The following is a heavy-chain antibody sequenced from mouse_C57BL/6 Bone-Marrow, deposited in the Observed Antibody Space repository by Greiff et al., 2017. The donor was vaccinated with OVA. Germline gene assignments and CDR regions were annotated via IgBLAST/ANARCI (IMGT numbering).Heavy chain of an antibody. J-gene: IGHJ3*01. CDR3: TRVGAGTWGAWFAY. CDR1: GFTFSSYA. Sequence: EVKVEESGEGLVKPGGSLKLSCAASGFTFSSYAMSWVRQTPEKRLEWVAYISSGGDYIYYADTVKGRFTISRDNARNTLYLQMSSLKSEDTAMYYCTRVGAGTWGAWFAYWGQGTLVTVSA. CDR2: ISSGGDYI. D-gene: IGHD4-1*01. V-gene: IGHV5-9-1*02.